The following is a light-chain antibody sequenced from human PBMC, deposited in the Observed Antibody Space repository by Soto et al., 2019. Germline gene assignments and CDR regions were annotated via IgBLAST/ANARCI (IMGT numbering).Light chain of an antibody. J-gene: IGKJ2*01. CDR3: QQYDSLPYT. CDR1: QDINDY. CDR2: GAS. V-gene: IGKV1-33*01. Sequence: EIQMTQSPSSLSASLGDRVTITCQASQDINDYSNWYQQKPGKAPRLLIYGASFLEVGVPSRFSGSGSGTPFTLTISSLQPEDVATYYCQQYDSLPYTFGQGTRLEIK.